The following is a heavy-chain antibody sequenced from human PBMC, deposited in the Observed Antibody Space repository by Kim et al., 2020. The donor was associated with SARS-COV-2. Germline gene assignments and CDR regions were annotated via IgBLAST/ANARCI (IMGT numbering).Heavy chain of an antibody. J-gene: IGHJ4*02. CDR2: IRSKAYGGTT. CDR3: TTPEGGYSFGYPFDY. V-gene: IGHV3-49*04. CDR1: GFTFGDYD. D-gene: IGHD5-18*01. Sequence: GGSLRLSCTASGFTFGDYDMNWVRQAPGKGLEWVGFIRSKAYGGTTEYAASVKGRFSISRDDSKSVAYLQMNSLKTEDTAVYYCTTPEGGYSFGYPFDYWGQGTLVTVSS.